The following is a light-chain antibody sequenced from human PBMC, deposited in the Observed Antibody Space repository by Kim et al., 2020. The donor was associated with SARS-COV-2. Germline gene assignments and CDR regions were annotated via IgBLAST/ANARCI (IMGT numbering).Light chain of an antibody. CDR1: NIGSKS. Sequence: SYELTQPPSVSVAPGKTARITCGGNNIGSKSVHWYQQKPGQAPVLVIYYDSDRPSGIPERFSGSNSGNTATLTISRVEAGDEADYSCQVWDSSSDDRVFG. J-gene: IGLJ3*02. CDR3: QVWDSSSDDRV. V-gene: IGLV3-21*04. CDR2: YDS.